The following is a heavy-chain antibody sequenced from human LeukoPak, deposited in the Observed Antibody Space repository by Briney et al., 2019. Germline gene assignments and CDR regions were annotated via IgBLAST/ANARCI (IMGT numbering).Heavy chain of an antibody. CDR3: ANLYYGDYATG. CDR1: GFTFSTYI. Sequence: PGGSLRLSCAVSGFTFSTYIMNWVRQAPGKGLEWVSAISGSGGSTYYADSVKGRFTISRDNSKNTLYLQMNSLRAEDTAVYYCANLYYGDYATGWGQGTLVTVSS. D-gene: IGHD4-17*01. CDR2: ISGSGGST. J-gene: IGHJ4*02. V-gene: IGHV3-23*01.